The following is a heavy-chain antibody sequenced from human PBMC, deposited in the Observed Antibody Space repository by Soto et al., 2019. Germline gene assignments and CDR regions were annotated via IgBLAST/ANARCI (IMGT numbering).Heavy chain of an antibody. CDR1: GYTFTNYA. V-gene: IGHV1-3*01. CDR3: ARDMGVNDNGDYVDY. CDR2: VNVGNGNT. D-gene: IGHD4-17*01. J-gene: IGHJ4*02. Sequence: GASVKVSCKAFGYTFTNYAIHWVRRAPGQRLEWLGAVNVGNGNTEYSQYFQDRATLTRDTSTSTAYMELRSLKSDDTAVYYCARDMGVNDNGDYVDYWGQGTLVTVSS.